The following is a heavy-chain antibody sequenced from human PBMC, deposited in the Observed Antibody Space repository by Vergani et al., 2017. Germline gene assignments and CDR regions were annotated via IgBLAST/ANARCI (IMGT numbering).Heavy chain of an antibody. Sequence: QVQLVESGGGVVQPGRSLRLSCAASGLTFNQYGMHWVRQAPGKGLEWVAVTWYDGNNKQYADSVKGRFTISRDNSKSTMYLQMNSLRDEDTGVYCCARDLRLLYNRFDPWGQGTLVTVSS. V-gene: IGHV3-33*01. CDR3: ARDLRLLYNRFDP. CDR2: TWYDGNNK. D-gene: IGHD1-14*01. J-gene: IGHJ5*02. CDR1: GLTFNQYG.